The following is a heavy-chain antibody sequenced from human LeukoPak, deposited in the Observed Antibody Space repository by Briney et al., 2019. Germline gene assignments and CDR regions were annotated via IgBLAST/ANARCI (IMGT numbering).Heavy chain of an antibody. CDR1: GGSISSSSYY. V-gene: IGHV4-39*01. J-gene: IGHJ5*02. CDR2: IYYSGST. D-gene: IGHD6-13*01. CDR3: ARPRSWYNWFDP. Sequence: PSETLSLTCTVSGGSISSSSYYWGWIRQPPGKGLEWIGSIYYSGSTYYNPSLKSRVTISVDTSKNQFSLKLSSVTAADTAVYYCARPRSWYNWFDPWGQGTLVTVSS.